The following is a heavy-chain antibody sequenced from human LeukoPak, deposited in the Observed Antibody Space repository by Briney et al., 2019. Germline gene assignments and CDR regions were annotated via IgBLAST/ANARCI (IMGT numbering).Heavy chain of an antibody. Sequence: GGSLRLSCAASGFTFSSYAMSWVRQAPGKGLEWVSAISGSGGSTYYADSVKGRFTISRDNSKSTLYLQMNTLRPEDTAVYYCAKGLRSDYGDYGPLFDYWGQGTLVTVSS. V-gene: IGHV3-23*01. J-gene: IGHJ4*02. CDR1: GFTFSSYA. D-gene: IGHD4-17*01. CDR2: ISGSGGST. CDR3: AKGLRSDYGDYGPLFDY.